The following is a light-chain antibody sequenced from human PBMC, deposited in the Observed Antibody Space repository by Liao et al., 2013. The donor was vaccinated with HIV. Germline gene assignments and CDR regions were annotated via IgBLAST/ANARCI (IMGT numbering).Light chain of an antibody. CDR2: YDR. J-gene: IGLJ3*02. V-gene: IGLV3-21*01. CDR3: QAWDSTGV. Sequence: SYVLTQPPSVSVAPGKTATIPCGGSNIGTLNVHWYQQKPGQAPVMVISYDRRRPSGIPERFSGSTSGNTATLTISGTQAMDEAAYYCQAWDSTGVFGGGTKLTVL. CDR1: NIGTLN.